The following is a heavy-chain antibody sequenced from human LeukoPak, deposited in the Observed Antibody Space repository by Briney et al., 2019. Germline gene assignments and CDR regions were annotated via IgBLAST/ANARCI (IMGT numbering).Heavy chain of an antibody. D-gene: IGHD3-22*01. CDR2: INQGGSET. V-gene: IGHV3-7*01. CDR1: GFTFSSYW. J-gene: IGHJ4*02. CDR3: AKADSSGYYGPLDY. Sequence: PGGSLRLSCAASGFTFSSYWMSWVRQAPGKGLEWVAKINQGGSETWTVDSVKGRFTTSRDNARNSLYLQMNSLRAEDTAVYYCAKADSSGYYGPLDYWGQGTLVTVSS.